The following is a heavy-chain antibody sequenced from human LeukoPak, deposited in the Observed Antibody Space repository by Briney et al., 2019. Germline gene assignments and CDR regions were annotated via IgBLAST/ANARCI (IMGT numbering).Heavy chain of an antibody. D-gene: IGHD3-3*01. V-gene: IGHV4-39*01. J-gene: IGHJ6*02. CDR2: IYYSGST. CDR3: ARHPLYDFWSGYYGMDV. Sequence: SETLSLTCTASGGSISSSSYYWGWIRQPPGKGLEWIGSIYYSGSTYYNPSLKSRVTISVDTSKNQFSLKLSSVTAADTAVYYCARHPLYDFWSGYYGMDVRGQGTTVTVSS. CDR1: GGSISSSSYY.